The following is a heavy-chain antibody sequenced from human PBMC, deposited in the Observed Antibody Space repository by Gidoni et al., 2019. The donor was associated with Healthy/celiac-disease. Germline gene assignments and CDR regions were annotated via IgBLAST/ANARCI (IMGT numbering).Heavy chain of an antibody. D-gene: IGHD2-2*01. V-gene: IGHV1-18*01. Sequence: QVQLVQSGAEVKQPAASVQVSCQPSGYTFTSYGICWVRQAPGQGLEWMGWNSAYNGNTNYAQKLQGRVTMTTDTSTSTAYMELRSLRSDDTAVYYWARTLEEGVVPAAIVDYFDYWGQGTLVTVSS. J-gene: IGHJ4*02. CDR2: NSAYNGNT. CDR1: GYTFTSYG. CDR3: ARTLEEGVVPAAIVDYFDY.